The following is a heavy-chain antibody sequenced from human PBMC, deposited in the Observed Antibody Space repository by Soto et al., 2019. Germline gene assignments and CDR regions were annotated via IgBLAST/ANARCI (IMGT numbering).Heavy chain of an antibody. CDR3: ARYRREAVAGYTLDN. V-gene: IGHV4-59*01. D-gene: IGHD6-13*01. CDR2: VYNSGST. CDR1: GGSISSNY. J-gene: IGHJ4*02. Sequence: ETLSLTCTVSGGSISSNYWTWIRQPPGKGLEWIGYVYNSGSTNYNPSLKSRVTISEDTSKSQFSLKVNSMTAADTAVYYCARYRREAVAGYTLDNWGQGILVTV.